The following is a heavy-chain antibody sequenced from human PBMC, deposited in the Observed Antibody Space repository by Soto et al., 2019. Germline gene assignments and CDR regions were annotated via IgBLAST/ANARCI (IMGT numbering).Heavy chain of an antibody. V-gene: IGHV3-33*01. CDR3: ARDDRPYDFWSGGYMDV. D-gene: IGHD3-3*01. CDR1: GFTFSSYG. Sequence: QVQLVESGGGVVQPGRSLRLSCAASGFTFSSYGMHWVRQAPGKGLEWVAVIWYDGSNKYYADSVKGRFTISRDNSKNTLYLQMNSLRAEDTAVYYCARDDRPYDFWSGGYMDVWGKGTTVTVSS. J-gene: IGHJ6*03. CDR2: IWYDGSNK.